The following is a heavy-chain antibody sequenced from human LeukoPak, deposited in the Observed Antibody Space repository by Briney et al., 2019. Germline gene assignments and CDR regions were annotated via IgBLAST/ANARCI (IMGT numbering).Heavy chain of an antibody. D-gene: IGHD3-3*01. Sequence: SETLSLPCSVSGGSISTRDNYWGWIRQAPGKGLEWVGSIYYRSSTYYNPSLKSRLTMSVDTSKNQFSLKLSFVTAADTAVYYCSTHDDADTWFDPWGQGALVTDSS. CDR1: GGSISTRDNY. CDR2: IYYRSST. CDR3: STHDDADTWFDP. J-gene: IGHJ5*02. V-gene: IGHV4-39*01.